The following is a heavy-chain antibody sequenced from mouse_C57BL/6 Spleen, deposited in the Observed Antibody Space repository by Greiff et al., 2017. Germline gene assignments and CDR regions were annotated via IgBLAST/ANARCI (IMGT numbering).Heavy chain of an antibody. J-gene: IGHJ2*01. CDR1: GFTFSSYG. D-gene: IGHD1-1*01. CDR3: ARGGITTVVATNFDY. CDR2: ISSGGSYT. Sequence: EVQLVESGGDLVKPGGSLKLSCAASGFTFSSYGMSWVRQTPDKRLEWVATISSGGSYTYYPDSVKGRFTISRDNAKNTLYLQMSSLKSEDTAMYYCARGGITTVVATNFDYWGQGTTLTVSS. V-gene: IGHV5-6*01.